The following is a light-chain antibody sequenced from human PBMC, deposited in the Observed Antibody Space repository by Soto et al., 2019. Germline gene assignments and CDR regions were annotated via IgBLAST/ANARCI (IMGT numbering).Light chain of an antibody. Sequence: QSVLTQPPSASSTPGQTVTISCSGSTSNIGTFYVYWYQHLPGTAPKLLIYIGDQRASGVSDRFSGSKSGTSASLAISWLRSGDEADYYCAAWDDNLNAYVFGSGTKLTVL. V-gene: IGLV1-47*02. J-gene: IGLJ1*01. CDR1: TSNIGTFY. CDR2: IGD. CDR3: AAWDDNLNAYV.